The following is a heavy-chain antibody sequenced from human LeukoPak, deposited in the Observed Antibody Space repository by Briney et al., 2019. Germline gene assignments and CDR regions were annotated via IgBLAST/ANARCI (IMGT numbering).Heavy chain of an antibody. J-gene: IGHJ5*02. CDR1: GGSFSTYY. CDR2: INHSGST. V-gene: IGHV4-34*01. D-gene: IGHD6-13*01. Sequence: SETLSLTCAVSGGSFSTYYWSLIRQPPGKGLEWIGEINHSGSTKYNPSLKSRVTISIDTSKNQFSLKLNSVTAADTALYYCARGSRVAVSGSRPFDPWGQGTLVTVSS. CDR3: ARGSRVAVSGSRPFDP.